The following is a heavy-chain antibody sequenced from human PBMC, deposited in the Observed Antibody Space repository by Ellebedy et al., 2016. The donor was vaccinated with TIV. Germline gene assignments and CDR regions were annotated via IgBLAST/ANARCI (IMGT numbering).Heavy chain of an antibody. CDR2: IYYSGST. D-gene: IGHD2-15*01. Sequence: SETLSLXXTVSGGSISSSSYYWGWIRQPPGKGLEWIGSIYYSGSTYYNPSLKSRVTISVDTSKNQFSLKLSSVTAADTAVYYCARGGGSFYGMDVWGQGTTVTVSS. CDR3: ARGGGSFYGMDV. J-gene: IGHJ6*02. CDR1: GGSISSSSYY. V-gene: IGHV4-39*07.